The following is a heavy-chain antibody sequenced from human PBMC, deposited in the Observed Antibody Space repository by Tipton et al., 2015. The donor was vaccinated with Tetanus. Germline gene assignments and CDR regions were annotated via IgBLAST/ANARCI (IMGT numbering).Heavy chain of an antibody. Sequence: GLVKPSQTLSLSCTVSGGSISRGGYYWSWIRQHPAKGLEWIGDIYFSGSTYYNPSLKSRVSISVDTSKNQFSLKLNSVTAADTAVYYCSRDQARGARGWNFFDYWGQGTLVTVSS. J-gene: IGHJ4*02. CDR3: SRDQARGARGWNFFDY. D-gene: IGHD1-26*01. V-gene: IGHV4-31*03. CDR2: IYFSGST. CDR1: GGSISRGGYY.